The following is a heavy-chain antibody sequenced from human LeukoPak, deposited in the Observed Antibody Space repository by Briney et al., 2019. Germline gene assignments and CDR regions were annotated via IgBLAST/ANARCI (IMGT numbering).Heavy chain of an antibody. CDR2: ISSRSSYI. J-gene: IGHJ4*02. CDR3: ARPLNTDYGDYGGY. D-gene: IGHD4-17*01. CDR1: GFTFSSYN. V-gene: IGHV3-21*01. Sequence: GGSLRLSCAASGFTFSSYNMNWVRQAPGKGLEWVSSISSRSSYIYYADSVKGRFTISRDNAKNSLYMQMNSLRAEDTAVYYCARPLNTDYGDYGGYWGQGTLVTVSS.